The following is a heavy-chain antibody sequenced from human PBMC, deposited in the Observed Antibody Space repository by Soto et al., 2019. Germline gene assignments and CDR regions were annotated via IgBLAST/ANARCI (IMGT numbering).Heavy chain of an antibody. V-gene: IGHV3-23*01. CDR2: ISGSGGTT. D-gene: IGHD3-10*01. CDR1: GFTFTTYA. Sequence: EVQLLESGGGLVQPGGSLRLSCAASGFTFTTYAMSWVRQAPGKGLEWVSVISGSGGTTFYADSVKGRFTISRDSSKNTLSLQMNILRAEDTAVYYCAKSTRVRGDEFKYFYYMDVWGKGTTVTVSS. CDR3: AKSTRVRGDEFKYFYYMDV. J-gene: IGHJ6*03.